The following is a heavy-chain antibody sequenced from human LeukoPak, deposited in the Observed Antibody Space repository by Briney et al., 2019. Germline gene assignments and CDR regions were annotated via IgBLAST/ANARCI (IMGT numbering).Heavy chain of an antibody. CDR1: GFTVSSNY. V-gene: IGHV3-66*01. CDR3: ARDYLNYYDSSGYSAQYYYYGMDV. J-gene: IGHJ6*02. D-gene: IGHD3-22*01. Sequence: GGSLTLSCAASGFTVSSNYMSWVRQAPGKGLEWVSVIYSGGSTYYADSVKGRFTISRDNSKNTLYLQMNSLGAEDTAVYYCARDYLNYYDSSGYSAQYYYYGMDVWGQGTTVTVSS. CDR2: IYSGGST.